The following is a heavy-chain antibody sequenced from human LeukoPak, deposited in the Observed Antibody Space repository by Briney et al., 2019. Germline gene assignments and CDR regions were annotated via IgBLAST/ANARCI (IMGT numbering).Heavy chain of an antibody. CDR2: IYSGGST. J-gene: IGHJ4*02. CDR3: ARDRSGSYDY. V-gene: IGHV3-66*01. CDR1: GXTVSSNY. D-gene: IGHD1-26*01. Sequence: GGSLRLSCAASGXTVSSNYMSWVRQAPGEGLEWVSVIYSGGSTYYTDSVKGRFTISRDNSKNTLYLQMNSLRTEDTAVYYCARDRSGSYDYWGQGTLVTVSS.